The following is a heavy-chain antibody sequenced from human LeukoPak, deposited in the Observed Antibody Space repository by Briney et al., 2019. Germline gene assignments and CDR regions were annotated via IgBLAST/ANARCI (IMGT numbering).Heavy chain of an antibody. J-gene: IGHJ4*02. D-gene: IGHD5-24*01. CDR3: AREVRLQFGDDFDY. CDR1: GDSISRGGYS. CDR2: IYYSGST. V-gene: IGHV4-61*08. Sequence: SQTLSLTCAVSGDSISRGGYSWSWIRQPPGKGLEWIGYIYYSGSTNYNPSLKSRVTISVDTSKNQFSLKLSSVTAADTAVYYCAREVRLQFGDDFDYWGQGTLVTVSS.